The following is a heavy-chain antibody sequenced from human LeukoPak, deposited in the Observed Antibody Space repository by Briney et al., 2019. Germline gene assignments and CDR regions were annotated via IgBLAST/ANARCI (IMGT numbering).Heavy chain of an antibody. J-gene: IGHJ4*02. CDR1: GFTFSSYG. V-gene: IGHV3-30*18. CDR2: ISYDGSNK. D-gene: IGHD3-3*01. CDR3: AKGVSYYDPHGHNQFDY. Sequence: SGGSLRLSCAASGFTFSSYGMHWVRQAPGKGLEWVAVISYDGSNKYYADSVKGRFTISRDNSKNTLYLQMNSLRAEDTAVYYCAKGVSYYDPHGHNQFDYWGQGTLVTVSS.